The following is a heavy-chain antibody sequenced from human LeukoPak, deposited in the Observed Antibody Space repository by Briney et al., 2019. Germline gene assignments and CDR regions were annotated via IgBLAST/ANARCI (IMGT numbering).Heavy chain of an antibody. CDR3: ARGGYDILTGYPYYFDY. V-gene: IGHV4-4*07. Sequence: SETLSLTCTVSGGSISSYYWSWIRQPAGKGLEWIGRIYTSGSTNYNPSLKSRVTMSVGTSKNQFSLKLSSVTAADTAVYYCARGGYDILTGYPYYFDYWGQGTLVTVSS. CDR2: IYTSGST. CDR1: GGSISSYY. J-gene: IGHJ4*02. D-gene: IGHD3-9*01.